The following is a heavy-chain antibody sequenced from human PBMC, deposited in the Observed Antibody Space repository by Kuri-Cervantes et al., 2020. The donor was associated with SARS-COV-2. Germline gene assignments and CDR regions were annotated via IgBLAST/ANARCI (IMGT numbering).Heavy chain of an antibody. V-gene: IGHV3-21*01. D-gene: IGHD3-16*02. J-gene: IGHJ4*02. CDR1: GFTFSSYS. CDR3: ARDRDDYVWGSYRNFDY. Sequence: GGSLRLSWAASGFTFSSYSMNWVRQAPGKGLEWVSSISSSSSYIYYADSVKGRFTISRDNAKNSLYLQMNSLRAEDTAVYYCARDRDDYVWGSYRNFDYWGQGTLVTVSS. CDR2: ISSSSSYI.